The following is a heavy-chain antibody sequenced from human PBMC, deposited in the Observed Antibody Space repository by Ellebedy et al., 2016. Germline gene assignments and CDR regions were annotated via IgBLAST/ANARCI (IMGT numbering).Heavy chain of an antibody. CDR3: RQGHYADY. CDR1: GIRFGDFF. J-gene: IGHJ4*02. Sequence: GESLKISXATSGIRFGDFFMTWVCQAPGKGLEWVSTISGAGTNTYFADSVRGRFTISRDNSRNTLHLQMNNLRGEDTAVYYCRQGHYADYWGQGTLVTVSS. V-gene: IGHV3-23*01. CDR2: ISGAGTNT.